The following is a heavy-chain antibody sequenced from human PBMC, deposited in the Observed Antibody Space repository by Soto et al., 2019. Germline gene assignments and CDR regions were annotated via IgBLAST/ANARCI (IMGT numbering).Heavy chain of an antibody. CDR1: GFTFSSYA. CDR2: ISYDGSNK. Sequence: GGSLRLSCAASGFTFSSYAMHWVRQAPGKGLEWVAVISYDGSNKYYADSVKGRFTISRDNSKSTLYLQMNSLRAEDTAVYYCARDLPSDYPYYFDYWGQGTLVTVSS. J-gene: IGHJ4*02. V-gene: IGHV3-30-3*01. D-gene: IGHD3-16*01. CDR3: ARDLPSDYPYYFDY.